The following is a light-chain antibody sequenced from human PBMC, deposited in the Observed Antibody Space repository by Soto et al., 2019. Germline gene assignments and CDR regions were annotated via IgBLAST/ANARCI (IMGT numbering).Light chain of an antibody. CDR3: ATWDDSLNGPV. Sequence: QSVLTQPPSVSEAPRQRVTISCSGSSSNIGSNAVDWYQHLPGKAPKLLIYYDNQMPSGVSDRFSGSRSGTSASLAISGLQFDAEADYYCATWDDSLNGPVFGGGTKLTVL. V-gene: IGLV1-36*01. J-gene: IGLJ2*01. CDR1: SSNIGSNA. CDR2: YDN.